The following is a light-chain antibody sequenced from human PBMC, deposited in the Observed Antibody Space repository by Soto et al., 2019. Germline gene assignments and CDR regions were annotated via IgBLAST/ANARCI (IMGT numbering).Light chain of an antibody. CDR1: QSVSSSY. J-gene: IGKJ2*01. Sequence: EIVLTQSQGTLPLSPGERATLSCRASQSVSSSYLAWYQQKPGQAPSLLIYGASSRATSISDMFSGSGSGTDFTLTISGLQPEAVAVYYCQQYGSSPLTFGQGTKVEIK. V-gene: IGKV3-20*01. CDR2: GAS. CDR3: QQYGSSPLT.